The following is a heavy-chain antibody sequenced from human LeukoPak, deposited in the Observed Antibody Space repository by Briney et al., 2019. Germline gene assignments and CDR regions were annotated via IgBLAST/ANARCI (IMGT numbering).Heavy chain of an antibody. V-gene: IGHV1-18*01. D-gene: IGHD3-22*01. Sequence: ASVKVSCKASGYTFTSFGISWVRQAPGQGLEWMGWISTYNGNTNYAQKVQGRVTLTTDTSTSTAYMELRSLRSDDTAVYYCARDLSNDSRGYPGHWGQGTLVTVSS. CDR3: ARDLSNDSRGYPGH. CDR1: GYTFTSFG. J-gene: IGHJ4*02. CDR2: ISTYNGNT.